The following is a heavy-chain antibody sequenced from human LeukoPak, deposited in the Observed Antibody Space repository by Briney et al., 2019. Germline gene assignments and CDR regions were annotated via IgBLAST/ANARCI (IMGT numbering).Heavy chain of an antibody. D-gene: IGHD5-12*01. J-gene: IGHJ4*02. CDR1: GFTFSSYA. Sequence: GRSLRLSCAASGFTFSSYAMHWVRQAPGKGLEWVAVISYDGSNKYYADSVKGRFTISRDNSKNTLYLQMNSLRAEDTAVYYCAKDPYDHGYWGQGTLVTVSS. V-gene: IGHV3-30-3*01. CDR2: ISYDGSNK. CDR3: AKDPYDHGY.